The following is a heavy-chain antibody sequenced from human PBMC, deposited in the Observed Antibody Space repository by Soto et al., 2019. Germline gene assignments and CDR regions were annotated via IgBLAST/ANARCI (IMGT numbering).Heavy chain of an antibody. CDR1: IFTFTSYA. D-gene: IGHD1-1*01. CDR2: ISVSGDRT. V-gene: IGHV3-23*01. Sequence: PWGSLLLSCAASIFTFTSYALSGVRQDPRKGLEWVSSISVSGDRTFYADSVNGRFTISRDNSGNTLHLQMNSLRAEDTALYYCAKDWRYNSDTDAFDIWGQGTMVTVSS. J-gene: IGHJ3*02. CDR3: AKDWRYNSDTDAFDI.